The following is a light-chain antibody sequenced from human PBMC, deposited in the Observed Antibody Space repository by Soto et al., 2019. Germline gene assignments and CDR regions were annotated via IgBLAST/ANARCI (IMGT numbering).Light chain of an antibody. V-gene: IGKV3D-15*01. CDR3: HQYDNAPQT. J-gene: IGKJ2*01. CDR2: GAS. Sequence: EIVMTQSPATLSVSPGERATLSCRASQSVSNNLAWYQQKPGQAPRLLLYGASTRATGIPDRFSGSGSGTDFSLTISRLEPEDFAVYYCHQYDNAPQTYGQGTKVDI. CDR1: QSVSNN.